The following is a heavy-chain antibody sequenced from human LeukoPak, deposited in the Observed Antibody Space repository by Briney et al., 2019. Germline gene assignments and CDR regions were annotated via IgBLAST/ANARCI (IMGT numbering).Heavy chain of an antibody. CDR2: INPKSGDT. V-gene: IGHV1-2*02. CDR3: AREKGGYYGSGSFDC. CDR1: GYTFTGYY. Sequence: GASVKVSCKASGYTFTGYYIHWVRQAPGQGLEWMGWINPKSGDTNYPQKFQGRVTMTRDTSISTAYMELSRLRSDDTAVFYCAREKGGYYGSGSFDCWGQGTLVTVSS. J-gene: IGHJ4*02. D-gene: IGHD3-10*01.